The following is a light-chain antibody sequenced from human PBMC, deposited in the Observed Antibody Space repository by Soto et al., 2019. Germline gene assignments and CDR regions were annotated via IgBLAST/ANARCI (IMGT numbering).Light chain of an antibody. Sequence: QPVLTQPPSASGSPGQSVTISCTGTSSDVGGYNYVSWYQQHPGKAPKLMIYEVSKRPSGVPDRFSGSKSGNTASLTVSGLQAEDEADYYCSSYAGSNNFRVFGGGTQLTVL. CDR1: SSDVGGYNY. J-gene: IGLJ2*01. CDR3: SSYAGSNNFRV. CDR2: EVS. V-gene: IGLV2-8*01.